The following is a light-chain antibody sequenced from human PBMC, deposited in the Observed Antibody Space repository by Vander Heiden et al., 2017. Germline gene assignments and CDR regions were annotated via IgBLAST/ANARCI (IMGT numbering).Light chain of an antibody. CDR3: SAYTSSHTLV. CDR2: DVS. Sequence: QSALPQPASVSGSPGPSITISCTGTSSDVGGYNYVSWYQQRPGKAPELMIYDVSTRRSGVSNRCSGSKSGNTASLTIAGLQAEDEADYYCSAYTSSHTLVFGGGTKLTVL. CDR1: SSDVGGYNY. V-gene: IGLV2-14*03. J-gene: IGLJ3*02.